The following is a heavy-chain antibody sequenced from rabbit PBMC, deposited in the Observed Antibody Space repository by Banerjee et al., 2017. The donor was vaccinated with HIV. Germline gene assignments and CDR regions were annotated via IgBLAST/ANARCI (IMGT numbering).Heavy chain of an antibody. D-gene: IGHD1-1*01. V-gene: IGHV1S45*01. J-gene: IGHJ4*01. CDR1: GFSFSSSYY. CDR2: IGVGFSTGT. Sequence: QEQLVESGGGLVQPEGSLTLTCTASGFSFSSSYYMYWVRQAPGKGLEWIACIGVGFSTGTYYASWAKGRFTITKTSSTTVTLQMTSLTAADTATYFCARAGGFENYFNLWGPGTLVTVS. CDR3: ARAGGFENYFNL.